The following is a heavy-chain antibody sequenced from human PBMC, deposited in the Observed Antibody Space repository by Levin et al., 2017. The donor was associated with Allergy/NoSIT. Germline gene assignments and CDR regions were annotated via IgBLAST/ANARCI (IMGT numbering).Heavy chain of an antibody. D-gene: IGHD6-19*01. V-gene: IGHV3-23*01. J-gene: IGHJ4*02. CDR2: ISADGRST. Sequence: SGESLKISCAASGFTFSSYAMTWVRQAPGKGLEWVSVISADGRSTYYEDSVKGRFTISRDNPKNTLSLQMNSLRAEDTAVYYCAKGQWLVWNYFDYWGQGTLVTVSS. CDR1: GFTFSSYA. CDR3: AKGQWLVWNYFDY.